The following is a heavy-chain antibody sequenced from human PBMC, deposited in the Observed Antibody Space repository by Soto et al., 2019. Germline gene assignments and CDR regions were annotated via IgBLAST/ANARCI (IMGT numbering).Heavy chain of an antibody. J-gene: IGHJ6*02. V-gene: IGHV5-10-1*01. CDR1: GYSFTSYW. Sequence: PGESLKISCKGSGYSFTSYWISWVRQMPGKGLEWMGRIDPSDSYTHYSPSFQGHVTISADKSISTAYLQWSSLKASDTVLYFCARCLRVGAPYYYGMDVWGQGTTVTVSS. CDR2: IDPSDSYT. CDR3: ARCLRVGAPYYYGMDV. D-gene: IGHD1-26*01.